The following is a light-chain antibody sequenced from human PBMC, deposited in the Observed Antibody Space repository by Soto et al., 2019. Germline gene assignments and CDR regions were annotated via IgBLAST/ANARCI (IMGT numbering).Light chain of an antibody. CDR1: SSDVGSYNL. J-gene: IGLJ2*01. V-gene: IGLV2-23*02. Sequence: SSLTQPASVSGSPGQSITISCPGTSSDVGSYNLVSWYQQHPGKAPKLMIYEVSKRPSGVSNRFSGSKSGNTASLTISGLQAEDEADYYCCSYAGSSTYVVFGGGTKVTVL. CDR3: CSYAGSSTYVV. CDR2: EVS.